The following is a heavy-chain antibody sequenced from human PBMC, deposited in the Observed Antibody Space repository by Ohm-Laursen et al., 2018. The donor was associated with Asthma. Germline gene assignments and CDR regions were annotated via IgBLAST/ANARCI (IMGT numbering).Heavy chain of an antibody. J-gene: IGHJ4*02. Sequence: LRLSCTASGFTFSSYAMHWVRQAPGKGLEWVANIKQDGSEKYYVDSVKGRFTISRDNSKNTLYLQMNSLRAEDTAVYYCARGHGYNLYWGQGTLVTVSS. D-gene: IGHD5-24*01. CDR2: IKQDGSEK. V-gene: IGHV3-7*01. CDR3: ARGHGYNLY. CDR1: GFTFSSYA.